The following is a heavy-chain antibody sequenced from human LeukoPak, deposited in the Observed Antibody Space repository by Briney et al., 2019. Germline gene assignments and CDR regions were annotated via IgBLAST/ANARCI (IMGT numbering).Heavy chain of an antibody. CDR2: IYYSGST. J-gene: IGHJ4*02. D-gene: IGHD5-24*01. Sequence: SETLSLTCTVSGGSISSGDYYWSWIRQPPGKGLEWIRYIYYSGSTYYNPSLKSRLTISVDTSKNQFSLKLSSVTAADTAVYYCARKRRDGYNLGYFDYWGQGTLVTVSS. CDR3: ARKRRDGYNLGYFDY. V-gene: IGHV4-30-4*08. CDR1: GGSISSGDYY.